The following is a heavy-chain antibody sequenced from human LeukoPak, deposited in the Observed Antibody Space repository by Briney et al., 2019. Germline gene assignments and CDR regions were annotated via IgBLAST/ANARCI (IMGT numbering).Heavy chain of an antibody. D-gene: IGHD6-19*01. CDR3: AKGTYSSGSPLDY. CDR1: GFSFSSYA. CDR2: ISDGGSRT. Sequence: PGGSLRLSCAASGFSFSSYAVSWVRQAPGRGLEWVSGISDGGSRTYYADSVKGRFTISRDDSKNTLYLQMNSLRAEDTAVYYCAKGTYSSGSPLDYWGQGTLVTVSS. V-gene: IGHV3-23*01. J-gene: IGHJ4*02.